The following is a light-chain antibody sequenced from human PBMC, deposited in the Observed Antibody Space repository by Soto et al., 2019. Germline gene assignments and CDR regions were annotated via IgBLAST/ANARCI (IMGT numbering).Light chain of an antibody. Sequence: EIVMTQSPATLSVSPGERATLSCRASQSVSSNLVWYQQKSGQAPRLLIYGASTRATGIPARFSGSGSGTAFTLTISSLQSEDFAVYYCQQYNYWPQYTFGQGTKLEIK. CDR2: GAS. J-gene: IGKJ2*01. CDR3: QQYNYWPQYT. CDR1: QSVSSN. V-gene: IGKV3-15*01.